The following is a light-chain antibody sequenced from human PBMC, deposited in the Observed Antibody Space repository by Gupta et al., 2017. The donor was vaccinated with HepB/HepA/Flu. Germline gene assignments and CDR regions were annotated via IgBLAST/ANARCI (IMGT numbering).Light chain of an antibody. CDR3: QQRSNWPLT. CDR2: DAS. V-gene: IGKV3-11*01. CDR1: QRVSRY. Sequence: EIVLTQSPVTLSLSPGERATLSCRASQRVSRYLAWYQQKPGQPPSLLVFDASNRATGVPARFSGSGSGTDFTLTISSLEPEDFAVYYCQQRSNWPLTFGGGTRVEIK. J-gene: IGKJ4*01.